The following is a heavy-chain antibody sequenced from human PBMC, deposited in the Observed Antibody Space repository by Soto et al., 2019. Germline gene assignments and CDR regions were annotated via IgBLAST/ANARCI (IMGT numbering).Heavy chain of an antibody. CDR1: GFTVSNNY. CDR2: IYSGGYT. D-gene: IGHD3-10*01. J-gene: IGHJ4*02. CDR3: APRPGGGGY. Sequence: EVQLVESGGGLIQPGGSLRLSCAVSGFTVSNNYMSWVRQAPGKGLEGVSVIYSGGYTAYGDSVKGRFTISRDNSKNTLLLQRNSRDAAHPAVYDCAPRPGGGGYWGQGTLVTVSS. V-gene: IGHV3-53*01.